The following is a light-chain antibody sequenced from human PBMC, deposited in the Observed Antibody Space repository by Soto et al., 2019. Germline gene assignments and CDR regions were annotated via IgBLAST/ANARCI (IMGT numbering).Light chain of an antibody. CDR1: QSISSY. J-gene: IGKJ5*01. Sequence: EIVLTQSPATLSLSPGERATLSCRASQSISSYLAWYQQKPGQPPRLLIYAASNRATGIPARFSGSGSGTDFTLTISSLEPEDFAIYYCQQRQYWPPITFGQGTRLEIK. CDR3: QQRQYWPPIT. V-gene: IGKV3-11*01. CDR2: AAS.